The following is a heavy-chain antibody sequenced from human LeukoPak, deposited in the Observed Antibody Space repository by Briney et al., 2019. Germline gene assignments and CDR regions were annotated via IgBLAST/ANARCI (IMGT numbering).Heavy chain of an antibody. CDR2: IYWNDDK. CDR3: AHRGAGEVGATMRVPYYFDY. D-gene: IGHD1-26*01. CDR1: GFSLSTSGVG. Sequence: ESGPTLVKPTQTLTLTCTFSGFSLSTSGVGVGWIRQPPGKALEWLALIYWNDDKRYSPSLKSRLTITKDTSKNQVVLTMTNMDPVDTATYYCAHRGAGEVGATMRVPYYFDYWGQRTLVTVSS. J-gene: IGHJ4*02. V-gene: IGHV2-5*01.